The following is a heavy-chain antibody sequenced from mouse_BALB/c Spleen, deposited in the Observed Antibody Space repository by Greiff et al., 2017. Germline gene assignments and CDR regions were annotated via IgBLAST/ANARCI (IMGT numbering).Heavy chain of an antibody. Sequence: QVQLQQPGAELVMPGASVKMSCKASGYTFTDYWMHWVKQRPGQGLEWIGAIDTSDSYTSYNQKFKGKATLTVDESSSTAYMQLSSLTSEDSAVYYCARGGFAYWGQGTLVTVSA. J-gene: IGHJ3*01. CDR2: IDTSDSYT. CDR1: GYTFTDYW. V-gene: IGHV1-69*01. CDR3: ARGGFAY.